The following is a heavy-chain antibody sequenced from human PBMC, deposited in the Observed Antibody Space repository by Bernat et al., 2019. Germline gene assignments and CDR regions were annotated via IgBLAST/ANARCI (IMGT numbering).Heavy chain of an antibody. CDR3: AKAGYSGYDSSDY. J-gene: IGHJ4*02. V-gene: IGHV3-23*01. D-gene: IGHD5-12*01. CDR1: GFTFSSYA. Sequence: EVQLLESGGGLVQPGGSLRLSCAASGFTFSSYAMSWVRQAPGKGLEWVSAISGSGGSTYYADSVKGRFTISRDNSKNTLYLQMYSLRAEDTAVYYCAKAGYSGYDSSDYWGQGTLVTVSS. CDR2: ISGSGGST.